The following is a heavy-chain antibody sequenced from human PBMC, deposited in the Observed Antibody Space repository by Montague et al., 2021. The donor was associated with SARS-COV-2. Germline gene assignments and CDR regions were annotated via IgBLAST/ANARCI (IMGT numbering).Heavy chain of an antibody. D-gene: IGHD6-13*01. J-gene: IGHJ3*02. CDR3: AKDRQLVGDDAFDI. CDR1: GFTFSSYA. V-gene: IGHV3-23*01. CDR2: ISISDGNT. Sequence: SLRLSCSASGFTFSSYAMSWVRQAPGKGLEWVSTISISDGNTYYXDSVKGRFTISRDKSKNTLYLQMNSLRAEDTAVHYCAKDRQLVGDDAFDIWGQGTMVTVSS.